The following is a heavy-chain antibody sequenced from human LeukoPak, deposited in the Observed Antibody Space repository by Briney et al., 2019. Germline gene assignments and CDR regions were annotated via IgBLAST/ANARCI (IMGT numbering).Heavy chain of an antibody. CDR2: IIPIFGTA. D-gene: IGHD1-7*01. Sequence: ASVKVSCKASGGTFSSYAISWVRQAPGQGLEWMGGIIPIFGTANYAQKFQGRVTITADESTSTAYMELSSLRSEDTAVYYCARGLELVAEAPYYFDYWGQGTLVTVSS. J-gene: IGHJ4*02. CDR1: GGTFSSYA. V-gene: IGHV1-69*13. CDR3: ARGLELVAEAPYYFDY.